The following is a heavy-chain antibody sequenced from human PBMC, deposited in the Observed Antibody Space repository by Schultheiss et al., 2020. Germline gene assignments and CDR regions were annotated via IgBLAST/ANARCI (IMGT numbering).Heavy chain of an antibody. V-gene: IGHV1-46*01. D-gene: IGHD2-15*01. CDR2: INPSGGST. CDR1: GYTFTSYY. Sequence: ASVKVSCKASGYTFTSYYMHWVRQAPGQGLEWMGIINPSGGSTSYAQKFQGRVTMTRDTSTSTVYMEMSSLRSEDTAVYYCARDVGPVAPTYGMDAWGQGTTVTVSS. J-gene: IGHJ6*02. CDR3: ARDVGPVAPTYGMDA.